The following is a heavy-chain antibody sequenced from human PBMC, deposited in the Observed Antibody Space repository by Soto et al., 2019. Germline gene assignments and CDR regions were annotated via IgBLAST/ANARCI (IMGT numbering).Heavy chain of an antibody. CDR2: IIPIFGTA. CDR1: GGTFSSYA. V-gene: IGHV1-69*13. CDR3: ERDNKTNYYDSSGYSWFDT. J-gene: IGHJ5*02. D-gene: IGHD3-22*01. Sequence: SVKVSCKASGGTFSSYAISWVRQAPGQGLEWMGGIIPIFGTANYAQKFQGRVTITADESTSTAYMELSSLRSEDTAVYYCERDNKTNYYDSSGYSWFDTWGQGTLVTVSS.